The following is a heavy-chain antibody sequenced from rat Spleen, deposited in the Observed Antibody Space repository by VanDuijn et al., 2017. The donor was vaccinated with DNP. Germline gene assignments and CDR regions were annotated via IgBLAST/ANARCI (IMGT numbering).Heavy chain of an antibody. V-gene: IGHV5-31*01. Sequence: EVQLVESGGGLVQPGRSLKLSCVASGFTFNNYWMTWIRQAPGKGLEWVASITNTGGSTYYPDSVKGRFTISRDNAKSSLYLQMNSLKSEDTATYYCARYTQLPGYNYPFDYWGQGVMVTVSS. CDR3: ARYTQLPGYNYPFDY. CDR2: ITNTGGST. D-gene: IGHD1-4*01. CDR1: GFTFNNYW. J-gene: IGHJ2*01.